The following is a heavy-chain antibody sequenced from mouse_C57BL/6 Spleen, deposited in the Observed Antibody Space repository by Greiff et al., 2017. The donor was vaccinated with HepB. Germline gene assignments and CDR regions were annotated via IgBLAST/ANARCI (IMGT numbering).Heavy chain of an antibody. D-gene: IGHD1-1*01. Sequence: QVQLQQPGAELVKPGASVKLSCKASGYTFTSYWMHWVKQRPGQGLEWIGMIHPNSGSTNYNEKFKSKATLTVDKSSSTAYMQLSSLTSEDSAVYYCAREIHYYGSSYDWGQGTLVTVSA. CDR1: GYTFTSYW. V-gene: IGHV1-64*01. CDR2: IHPNSGST. CDR3: AREIHYYGSSYD. J-gene: IGHJ3*01.